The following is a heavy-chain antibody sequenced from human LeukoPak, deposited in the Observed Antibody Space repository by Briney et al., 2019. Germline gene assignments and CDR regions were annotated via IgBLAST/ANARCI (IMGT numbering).Heavy chain of an antibody. CDR1: GGSITSYY. V-gene: IGHV4-59*01. Sequence: PSETLSLTCTVSGGSITSYYWSWIRQPPGKGLEWIGYIYDSGSTNYNPSLKSRVRISGDTSKNQFSLKLSSVTAADTAVYFCARVEAMYYYDSSGYLRYWGQGILVTVSS. CDR3: ARVEAMYYYDSSGYLRY. J-gene: IGHJ4*02. D-gene: IGHD3-22*01. CDR2: IYDSGST.